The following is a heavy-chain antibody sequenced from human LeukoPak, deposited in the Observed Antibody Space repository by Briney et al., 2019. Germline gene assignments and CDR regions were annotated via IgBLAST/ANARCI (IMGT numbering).Heavy chain of an antibody. CDR3: ARAMGSGSYSFDY. J-gene: IGHJ4*02. CDR1: GFTVSNNY. D-gene: IGHD3-10*01. CDR2: IYSGGST. V-gene: IGHV3-66*01. Sequence: SGGSLRLSCAASGFTVSNNYMSWVRQAPEKGLEWVSVIYSGGSTNYADSVKGRFTISRDNSKNTLYLQMNSLRAEDTAVYYCARAMGSGSYSFDYWGQGTLVTVSS.